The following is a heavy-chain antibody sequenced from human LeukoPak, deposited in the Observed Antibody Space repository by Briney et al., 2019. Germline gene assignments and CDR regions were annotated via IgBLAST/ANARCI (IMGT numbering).Heavy chain of an antibody. J-gene: IGHJ6*02. V-gene: IGHV1-2*06. CDR3: ARAALWFGELLDGMDV. CDR1: GYTFTGYY. D-gene: IGHD3-10*01. CDR2: INPNSGGT. Sequence: ALVKVSCKPFGYTFTGYYIHWVRQAPGQGLEWMGRINPNSGGTNYAQKFQGRVTMTRDTSISTAYMELSRLRSDETAVYYCARAALWFGELLDGMDVWGQGTTVTVSS.